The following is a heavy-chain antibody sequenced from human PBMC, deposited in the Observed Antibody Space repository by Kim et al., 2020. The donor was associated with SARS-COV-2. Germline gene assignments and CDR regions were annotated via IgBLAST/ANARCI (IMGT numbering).Heavy chain of an antibody. CDR2: ISRNSGSI. CDR1: GFTFDDYA. V-gene: IGHV3-9*01. CDR3: AKDGDYYDSSGYQRAYYFDY. Sequence: GGSLRLSCAASGFTFDDYAMHWVRQAPGKGLVWVSGISRNSGSIVYADSVKGRFTISRDNAKNTLYLQMNSLRAEDTALYYCAKDGDYYDSSGYQRAYYFDYWGQGTLVTVSS. D-gene: IGHD3-22*01. J-gene: IGHJ4*02.